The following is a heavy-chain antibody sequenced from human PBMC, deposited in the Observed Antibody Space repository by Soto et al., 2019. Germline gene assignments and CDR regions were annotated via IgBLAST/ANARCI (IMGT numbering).Heavy chain of an antibody. CDR2: IYWDDDK. J-gene: IGHJ4*02. D-gene: IGHD1-1*01. CDR3: AHRQGGYAWNDGDFDY. CDR1: GFSLSTSGVG. V-gene: IGHV2-5*02. Sequence: QITLKESSPTLVKPTQTLTLTCTFSGFSLSTSGVGVGWIRQPPGKALEWLALIYWDDDKRYSPSLKSRLTITKDTSKNQVVLTMTNIDPVDTATYYCAHRQGGYAWNDGDFDYWGQGALVTVSS.